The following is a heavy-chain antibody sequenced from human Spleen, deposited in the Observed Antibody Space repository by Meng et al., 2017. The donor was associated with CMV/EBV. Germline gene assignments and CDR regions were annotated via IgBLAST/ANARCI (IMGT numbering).Heavy chain of an antibody. CDR2: ISGYSGKT. CDR3: ARERGGDGYNYNYYAYYNLDV. V-gene: IGHV1-18*01. D-gene: IGHD5-24*01. CDR1: GDTFNNHA. J-gene: IGHJ6*03. Sequence: ASVKVSCKASGDTFNNHAISWVRQAPGQGLEWVGWISGYSGKTNYAQRFQGRVTMTTDTSTSTAYMELRSLRSDDTAVYYCARERGGDGYNYNYYAYYNLDVWGQGTTVTVSS.